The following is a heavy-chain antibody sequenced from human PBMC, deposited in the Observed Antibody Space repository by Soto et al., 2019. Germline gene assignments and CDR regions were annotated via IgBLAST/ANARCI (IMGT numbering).Heavy chain of an antibody. CDR3: ARGVTYGFDA. CDR1: GFTFSIYS. CDR2: MTADSKTI. Sequence: GGSLRLSCEASGFTFSIYSMNWVRQAPGKGLEWVSYMTADSKTIHSADSVRGRFTISRDNAKNSLYLQMNSLRVEDTALYYCARGVTYGFDAWGQGTMVTVSS. J-gene: IGHJ3*01. D-gene: IGHD2-21*02. V-gene: IGHV3-48*01.